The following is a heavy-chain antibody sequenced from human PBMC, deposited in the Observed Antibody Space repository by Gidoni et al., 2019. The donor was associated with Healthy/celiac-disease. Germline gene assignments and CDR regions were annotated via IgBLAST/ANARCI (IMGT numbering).Heavy chain of an antibody. V-gene: IGHV3-48*03. Sequence: EVQLVESGGGLVQPGGSLRLSCAASGFTFSSYEMNWVRQAPGKGLEWVSYISRSGSTIYYADSVKGRFTISRDNAKNSLYLQMNSLRAEDTAVYYCARPARGYNFGYGMDVWGQGTTVTVSS. J-gene: IGHJ6*02. CDR2: ISRSGSTI. CDR3: ARPARGYNFGYGMDV. CDR1: GFTFSSYE. D-gene: IGHD5-12*01.